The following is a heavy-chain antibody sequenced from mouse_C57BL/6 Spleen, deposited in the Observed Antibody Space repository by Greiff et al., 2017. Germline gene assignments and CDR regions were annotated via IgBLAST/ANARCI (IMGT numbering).Heavy chain of an antibody. Sequence: QVQLKQPGAELVKPGASVKLSCKASGYTFTSYWMQWVKQRPGQGLEWIGEIDPSDSYTNYNQKFKGKATLTVDTSSSTAYMQLSSLTSEDSAVYYCARYHRGSYFDYWGQGTTLTVSS. CDR3: ARYHRGSYFDY. V-gene: IGHV1-50*01. CDR1: GYTFTSYW. J-gene: IGHJ2*01. CDR2: IDPSDSYT.